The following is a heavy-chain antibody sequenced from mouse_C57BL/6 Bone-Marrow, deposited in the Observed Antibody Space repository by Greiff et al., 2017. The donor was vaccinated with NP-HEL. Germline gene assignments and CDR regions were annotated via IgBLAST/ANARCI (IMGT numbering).Heavy chain of an antibody. V-gene: IGHV5-2*01. J-gene: IGHJ4*01. CDR2: INSDGGST. Sequence: EVKLMESGGGLVQPGESLKLSCESNEYEFPSHDMSWVRKTPEKRLELVAAINSDGGSTYYPATMQRRFIISRDNTKKTLYLQMSSLRSEDTALYYCARHTYGYDDYAMDYWGQGTSVTVSS. CDR3: ARHTYGYDDYAMDY. CDR1: EYEFPSHD. D-gene: IGHD2-2*01.